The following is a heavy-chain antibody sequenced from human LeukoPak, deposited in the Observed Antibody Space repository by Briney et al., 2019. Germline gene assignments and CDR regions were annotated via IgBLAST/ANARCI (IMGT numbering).Heavy chain of an antibody. CDR1: GYTFTGYY. Sequence: ASVKVSCKASGYTFTGYYIHWVRQAPGQGLEWMGWISAYNGNTNYAQKLQGRVTMTTDTSTSTAYMELRSLRSDDTAVYYCARDVEATGFDYWGQGTLVTVSS. J-gene: IGHJ4*02. CDR2: ISAYNGNT. V-gene: IGHV1-18*04. CDR3: ARDVEATGFDY.